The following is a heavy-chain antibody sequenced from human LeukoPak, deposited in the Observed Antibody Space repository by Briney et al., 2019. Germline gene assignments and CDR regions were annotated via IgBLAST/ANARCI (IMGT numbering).Heavy chain of an antibody. CDR2: INTANGDT. Sequence: GASVKVSCKTSGYTFTDHAVHWVRQAPGQSLGWMGWINTANGDTGYSQKFQGRVTITSDTSATTAYMEMSSLRSGDTAVFYCTSKPRGESRPFNYWGQGTLVTVSS. CDR1: GYTFTDHA. CDR3: TSKPRGESRPFNY. J-gene: IGHJ4*02. D-gene: IGHD3-16*01. V-gene: IGHV1-3*04.